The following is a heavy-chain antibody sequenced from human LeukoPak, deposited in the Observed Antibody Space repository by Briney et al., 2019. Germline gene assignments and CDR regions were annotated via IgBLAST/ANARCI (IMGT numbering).Heavy chain of an antibody. V-gene: IGHV4-61*05. Sequence: SETLSLTCTVSGGSISSSNYYWGWIRQPARKGLEWIGRIYSTGSTNYSPSLKSRVTMSVDKSKNQLSLNLSSVTAADTAVYYCARGIADPYSFDSWGQGTLVTVSS. CDR1: GGSISSSNYY. J-gene: IGHJ4*02. D-gene: IGHD6-13*01. CDR3: ARGIADPYSFDS. CDR2: IYSTGST.